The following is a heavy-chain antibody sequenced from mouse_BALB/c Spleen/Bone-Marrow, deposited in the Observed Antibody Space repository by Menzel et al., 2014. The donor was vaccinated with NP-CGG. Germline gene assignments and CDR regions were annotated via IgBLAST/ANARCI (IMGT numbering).Heavy chain of an antibody. D-gene: IGHD2-3*01. CDR3: ARRGDGYYAWFAY. J-gene: IGHJ3*01. V-gene: IGHV14-3*02. CDR2: IDPANGNT. CDR1: GFNIKDTY. Sequence: DVKLVESGAELVKPGASVKLSCTASGFNIKDTYMHWVKQRPEQGLEWIGRIDPANGNTKYDPKFQGKATITADTSSNTAYLQLSSLTSEDTAVYYCARRGDGYYAWFAYWGQGTLVTVSA.